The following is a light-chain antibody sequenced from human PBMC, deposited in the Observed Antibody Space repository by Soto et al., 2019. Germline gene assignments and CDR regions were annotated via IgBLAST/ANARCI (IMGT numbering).Light chain of an antibody. CDR1: SSNIGAGYD. V-gene: IGLV1-40*01. CDR3: HSYDSSLSGWV. J-gene: IGLJ3*02. Sequence: QSVLTQPPSVSGAPGQRVTISCTGSSSNIGAGYDVHWYQQLPGTAPKLLIYANSNRPSGVPDRFSGSKSGTSASLAITGLQAEDEADYYCHSYDSSLSGWVFGGGTKVTVL. CDR2: ANS.